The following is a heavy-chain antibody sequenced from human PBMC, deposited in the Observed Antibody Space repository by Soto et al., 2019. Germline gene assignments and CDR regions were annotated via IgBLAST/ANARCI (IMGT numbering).Heavy chain of an antibody. Sequence: SSVKVSCKASGGTFSSYAIIWVRQAPGQGLEWMGGIIPIFGTANYAQKFQGRVTITADESTSTAYMELSSLRSEDTAVYYCARDPQHIAAAGTFPYYYGMDVWGQGTTVTVSS. CDR2: IIPIFGTA. D-gene: IGHD6-13*01. J-gene: IGHJ6*02. V-gene: IGHV1-69*13. CDR1: GGTFSSYA. CDR3: ARDPQHIAAAGTFPYYYGMDV.